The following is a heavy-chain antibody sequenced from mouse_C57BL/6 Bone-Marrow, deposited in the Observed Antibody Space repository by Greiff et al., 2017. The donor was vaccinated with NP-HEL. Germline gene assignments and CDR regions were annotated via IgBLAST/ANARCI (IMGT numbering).Heavy chain of an antibody. Sequence: QVQLQQSGPELVKPGASVKISCKASGYSFTSYYIHWVKQRPGQGLEWIGDIYPGSGSTNYNEKFKSKATLTVDTSSSTAYMQLSSLTSEDSAVYYCAHYDYDDWYFDVWGTGTTVTVSS. J-gene: IGHJ1*03. CDR1: GYSFTSYY. V-gene: IGHV1-55*01. D-gene: IGHD2-4*01. CDR2: IYPGSGST. CDR3: AHYDYDDWYFDV.